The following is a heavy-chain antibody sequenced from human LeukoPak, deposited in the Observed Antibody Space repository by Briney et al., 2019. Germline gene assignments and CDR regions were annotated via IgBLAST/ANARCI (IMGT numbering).Heavy chain of an antibody. CDR3: AKAPHSSYDSSGYYLDY. D-gene: IGHD3-22*01. J-gene: IGHJ4*02. V-gene: IGHV3-23*01. Sequence: GGSLRLSCAASGFTFSSYAMSWVRQAPGKGLEWVSAISGSGGSTYYADSVKGRFTISRDNSKNTLYLQMNSLRAEDTAVYYCAKAPHSSYDSSGYYLDYRGQGTLVTVSS. CDR2: ISGSGGST. CDR1: GFTFSSYA.